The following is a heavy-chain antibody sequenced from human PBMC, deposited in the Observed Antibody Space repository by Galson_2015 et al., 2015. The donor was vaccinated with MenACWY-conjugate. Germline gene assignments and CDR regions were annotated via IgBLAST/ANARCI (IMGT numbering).Heavy chain of an antibody. J-gene: IGHJ5*02. CDR1: GFTVSRDY. V-gene: IGHV3-66*02. CDR2: IYSGGST. Sequence: SLRLSCAASGFTVSRDYMSWVRQAPGKGLEWVSVIYSGGSTYYADSVKGRFTISRDNSKNTLYLQMNSLGAEDTAVYYCARSLGGWFDPWGQGTLVTVSS. CDR3: ARSLGGWFDP.